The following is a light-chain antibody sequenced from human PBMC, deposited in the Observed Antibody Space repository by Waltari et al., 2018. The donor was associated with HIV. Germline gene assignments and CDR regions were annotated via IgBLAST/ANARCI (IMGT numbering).Light chain of an antibody. CDR1: VNINSY. CDR3: QECFTTPPLYT. V-gene: IGKV1-39*01. Sequence: DIQMTQSPSFLSASVGDRVTITCRASVNINSYLNWYRQRPGKAPELLIYSATTLQDGVPLRFTGSGSGTEFTLTISGLQPEDFAFYFCQECFTTPPLYTFGQGTELAIK. CDR2: SAT. J-gene: IGKJ2*01.